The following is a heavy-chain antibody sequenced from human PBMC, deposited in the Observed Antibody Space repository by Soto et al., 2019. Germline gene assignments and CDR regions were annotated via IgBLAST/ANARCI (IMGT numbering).Heavy chain of an antibody. D-gene: IGHD3-10*01. CDR1: GFTFGDHY. V-gene: IGHV3-72*01. CDR3: TTQYYYGSGSYYYFDY. J-gene: IGHJ4*02. CDR2: IRNKAHSYST. Sequence: GGSLRLSCAVSGFTFGDHYMDWVRQAPGKGLEWVGRIRNKAHSYSTTYAASVKGRFTFSRDDSKNSVYLQMNSLKTEDTAVYYCTTQYYYGSGSYYYFDYWGQGTLVTVSS.